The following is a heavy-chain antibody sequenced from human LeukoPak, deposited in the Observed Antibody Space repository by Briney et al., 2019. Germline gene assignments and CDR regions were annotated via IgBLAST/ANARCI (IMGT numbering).Heavy chain of an antibody. CDR3: ARRYNDSSGYKGALDI. V-gene: IGHV3-74*01. Sequence: GGSLRLSCAASGFALSTYWMHWVRQGPGKGLVWVSRINSDGSSTSYADSVKGRFTISRDNAKNTLYLQKNNLRAEDTAVYYCARRYNDSSGYKGALDIWGQGTMATVSS. J-gene: IGHJ3*02. CDR2: INSDGSST. CDR1: GFALSTYW. D-gene: IGHD3-22*01.